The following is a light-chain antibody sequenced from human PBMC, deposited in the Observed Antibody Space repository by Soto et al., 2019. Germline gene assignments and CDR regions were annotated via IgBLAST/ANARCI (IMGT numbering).Light chain of an antibody. J-gene: IGKJ1*01. CDR2: DAS. Sequence: EFVLTQSPATLSLSPGERATLSCRASQSVSSYLAWYQQKPGQAPRLLIYDASNRATGIPDRFSGSGSGTDFTLTISRLEPEDFAVYYCQQYGSSPRTFGQGTKVDI. V-gene: IGKV3-20*01. CDR1: QSVSSY. CDR3: QQYGSSPRT.